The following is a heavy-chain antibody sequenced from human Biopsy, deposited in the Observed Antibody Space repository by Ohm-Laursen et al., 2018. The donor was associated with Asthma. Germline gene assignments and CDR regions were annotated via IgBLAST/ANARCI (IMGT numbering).Heavy chain of an antibody. Sequence: ASVKVSCNASGYTFINYAIHWVRQAPGQRLEWMGWINAGNGNTKYSQKFQGRVTITADESTSTAYMELSSLRSEDTAVYYCARASYDILTGYYNYFDYWGQGTLVTVSS. D-gene: IGHD3-9*01. CDR3: ARASYDILTGYYNYFDY. CDR1: GYTFINYA. CDR2: INAGNGNT. J-gene: IGHJ4*02. V-gene: IGHV1-3*01.